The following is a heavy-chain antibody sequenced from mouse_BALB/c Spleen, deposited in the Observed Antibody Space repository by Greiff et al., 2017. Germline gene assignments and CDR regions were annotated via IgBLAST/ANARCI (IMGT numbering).Heavy chain of an antibody. Sequence: EVKLMESGGGLVQPGGSRKLSCAASGFTFSSFGMHWVRQAPEKGLEWVAYISSGSSTIYYADTVKGRFTISRDNPKNTLFLQMTSLRSEDTAMYYCARADPHWYFDVWGAGTTVTVSS. CDR1: GFTFSSFG. CDR2: ISSGSSTI. CDR3: ARADPHWYFDV. V-gene: IGHV5-17*02. J-gene: IGHJ1*01.